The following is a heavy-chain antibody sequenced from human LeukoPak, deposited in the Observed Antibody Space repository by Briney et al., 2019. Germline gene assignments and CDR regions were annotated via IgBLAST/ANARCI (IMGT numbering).Heavy chain of an antibody. CDR3: TSPLGYCSSTSCSLFDY. Sequence: GGSLRLSCAASGFTFSSYSMNWVRQAPGKGLEWVSSISSSSSYIYYADSVKGRFTISRDSSKNSLYLQMNSLRAEDTAVYYCTSPLGYCSSTSCSLFDYWGQGTLVTVSS. CDR2: ISSSSSYI. D-gene: IGHD2-2*01. CDR1: GFTFSSYS. J-gene: IGHJ4*02. V-gene: IGHV3-21*04.